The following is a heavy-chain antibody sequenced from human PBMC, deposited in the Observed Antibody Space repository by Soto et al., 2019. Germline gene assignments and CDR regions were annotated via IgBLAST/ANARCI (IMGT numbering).Heavy chain of an antibody. CDR1: GYTFTSYY. CDR3: AIYGGNSVYFDY. V-gene: IGHV1-46*01. J-gene: IGHJ4*02. D-gene: IGHD4-17*01. CDR2: INPSGGST. Sequence: GASVKVSCKASGYTFTSYYMHWLRQAPGQGLEWMGIINPSGGSTSYAQKFQGRVTMTRDTSTSTVYMELSSLRSEDTAVYYCAIYGGNSVYFDYWGQGTLVTVSS.